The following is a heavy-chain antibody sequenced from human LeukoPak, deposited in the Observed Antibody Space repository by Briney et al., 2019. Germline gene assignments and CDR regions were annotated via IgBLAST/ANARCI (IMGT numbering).Heavy chain of an antibody. V-gene: IGHV1-8*01. CDR3: ARSDHNSWNAFDI. D-gene: IGHD1-26*01. Sequence: ASVKVSCKASGYTFTSYDINWVRQAPGQGLEWLGWMNPNSGNTGYAQNFQGRVTMTRDISISTAYMELSSLRSEDTAVYYCARSDHNSWNAFDIWGQGTMVTVSS. CDR1: GYTFTSYD. J-gene: IGHJ3*02. CDR2: MNPNSGNT.